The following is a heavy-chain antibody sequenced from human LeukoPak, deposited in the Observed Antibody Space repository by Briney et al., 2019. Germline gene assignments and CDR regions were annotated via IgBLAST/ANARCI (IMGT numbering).Heavy chain of an antibody. V-gene: IGHV3-66*03. D-gene: IGHD6-13*01. CDR1: GFTVSSNS. CDR3: VRLTAAGRRTDFDY. CDR2: IYSDNT. J-gene: IGHJ4*02. Sequence: SGGSLRLSCTVSGFTVSSNSMSWVRQAPGKGLEWVSFIYSDNTHYSDSVKGRFTISRDNSKNTLYLQMNSLRTEDTAVYYCVRLTAAGRRTDFDYWGQGTLVTVSS.